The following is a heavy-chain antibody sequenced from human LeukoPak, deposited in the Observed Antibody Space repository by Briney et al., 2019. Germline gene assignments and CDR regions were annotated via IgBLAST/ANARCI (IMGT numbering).Heavy chain of an antibody. D-gene: IGHD3-10*01. V-gene: IGHV2-5*02. CDR1: GFSLSTSGVG. CDR2: IYWDDDK. CDR3: AHRRAQGLWFGESPFDY. J-gene: IGHJ4*02. Sequence: SGPTLVNPTQTLTLTCTFSGFSLSTSGVGVGWIRQPPGKALEWLALIYWDDDKRYSPSLKSRLTITKDTSKNQVVLTMTNMDPVDTATYYCAHRRAQGLWFGESPFDYWGQGTLVTVSS.